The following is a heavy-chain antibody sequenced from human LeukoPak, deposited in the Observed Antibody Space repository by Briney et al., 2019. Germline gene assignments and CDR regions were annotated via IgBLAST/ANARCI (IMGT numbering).Heavy chain of an antibody. D-gene: IGHD3-16*01. CDR1: GFTFGSYA. J-gene: IGHJ4*02. V-gene: IGHV3-21*01. Sequence: PGGSLRLSCAASGFTFGSYAMIWVRQAPGKGLEWVSYISSSSNYIYYADSVKGRFSISRDNANNSLYLQMNSLRAEDTAIYYCGRAFPPLRTSSAGDLWGQGILVTVSS. CDR3: GRAFPPLRTSSAGDL. CDR2: ISSSSNYI.